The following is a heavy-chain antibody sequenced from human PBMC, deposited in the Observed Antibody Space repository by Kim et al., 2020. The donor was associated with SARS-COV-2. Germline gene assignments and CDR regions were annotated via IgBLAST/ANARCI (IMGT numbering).Heavy chain of an antibody. V-gene: IGHV4-59*08. CDR1: GASIGTDY. CDR3: ARLPDINGWPFDY. Sequence: SETLSLTCTISGASIGTDYWTWIRQSPGRGLEWIGYIIYTGKTSYNPSLRSRVSLSLDTSRNQFSLRLNSVTAADTAVYFCARLPDINGWPFDYWAQGT. CDR2: IIYTGKT. D-gene: IGHD6-19*01. J-gene: IGHJ4*02.